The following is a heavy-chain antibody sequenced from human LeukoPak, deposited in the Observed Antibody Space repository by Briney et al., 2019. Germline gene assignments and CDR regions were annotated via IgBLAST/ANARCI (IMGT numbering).Heavy chain of an antibody. J-gene: IGHJ4*02. CDR1: GYSFTSYW. V-gene: IGHV5-51*01. CDR2: IYPGDSDT. D-gene: IGHD3-16*01. CDR3: ARRLAYSATLWPFDY. Sequence: GESLKISCKASGYSFTSYWIGWVRQMPGKGLEWMGIIYPGDSDTTYRPSFQGQVTISADKSISTAYLQWSSLKASDTAIYYCARRLAYSATLWPFDYWGQGTLVTVSS.